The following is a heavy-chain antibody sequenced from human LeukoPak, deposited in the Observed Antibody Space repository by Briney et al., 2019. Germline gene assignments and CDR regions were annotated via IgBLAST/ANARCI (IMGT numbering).Heavy chain of an antibody. CDR1: GYTFTGYY. Sequence: GASAKVSCKASGYTFTGYYMHWVRQAPGQGLEWMGWINSNSGGTNYAQKFQGRVTKTRDTSISTAYMELSRLRSDDTAVYYCARDGKEYYYGSGSSYNWFDPWGQGTLVTVSS. D-gene: IGHD3-10*01. J-gene: IGHJ5*02. CDR2: INSNSGGT. V-gene: IGHV1-2*02. CDR3: ARDGKEYYYGSGSSYNWFDP.